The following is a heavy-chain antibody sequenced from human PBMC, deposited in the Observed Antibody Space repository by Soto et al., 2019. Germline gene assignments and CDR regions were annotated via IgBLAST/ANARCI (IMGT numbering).Heavy chain of an antibody. V-gene: IGHV1-69*13. D-gene: IGHD3-16*01. J-gene: IGHJ3*02. Sequence: SVKVSCKASGGTFSSYAISWVRQAPGQGLEWMGGIIPIFGTANYAQKFQGRVTITADESTSTAYMELSSLRSEDTAVYYCATGVGDGYTILLDAFDIWGQGTMVTVSS. CDR2: IIPIFGTA. CDR3: ATGVGDGYTILLDAFDI. CDR1: GGTFSSYA.